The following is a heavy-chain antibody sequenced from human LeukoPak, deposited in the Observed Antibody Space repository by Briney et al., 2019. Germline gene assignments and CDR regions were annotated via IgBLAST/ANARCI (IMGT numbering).Heavy chain of an antibody. J-gene: IGHJ4*02. Sequence: SETLSLTCAVYGGSFSGYYWSWIRQPPGKGLEWIGEINHSGSTNYNPSLKSRVTISVDTSKNQFSLKLSSVTAADTAVYYCARAHRTSKYDFWSGYYTPYFDYWGQGTLVTVSS. CDR2: INHSGST. CDR3: ARAHRTSKYDFWSGYYTPYFDY. V-gene: IGHV4-34*01. D-gene: IGHD3-3*01. CDR1: GGSFSGYY.